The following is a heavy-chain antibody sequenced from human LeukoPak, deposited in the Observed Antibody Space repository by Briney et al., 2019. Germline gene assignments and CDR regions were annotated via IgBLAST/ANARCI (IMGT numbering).Heavy chain of an antibody. CDR2: IYYSGST. CDR1: GGSISSYY. J-gene: IGHJ6*02. CDR3: ARHLAVVTGYGMDV. D-gene: IGHD4-23*01. V-gene: IGHV4-59*08. Sequence: SETLSLTCTVSGGSISSYYWSWIRQPPGKGLEWIGYIYYSGSTNYNPSLKSRVTISVDTSKNQFSLKLSSVTAADTAVYYCARHLAVVTGYGMDVWGQGTTVTVSS.